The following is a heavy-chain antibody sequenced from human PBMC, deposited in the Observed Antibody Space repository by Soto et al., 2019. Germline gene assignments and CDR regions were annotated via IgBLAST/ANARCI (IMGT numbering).Heavy chain of an antibody. CDR3: ARGGWGLMVYAILMDV. V-gene: IGHV1-2*02. J-gene: IGHJ6*02. Sequence: AAVQVSGQPSGYTFTGYYMNLFRQVSVQGLEWMGGINPNSGGTIYAKKFQGRVTMTRDTSISTAYMELSRLRSDDTAVYYCARGGWGLMVYAILMDVWGQGTTVTVSS. CDR2: INPNSGGT. CDR1: GYTFTGYY. D-gene: IGHD2-8*01.